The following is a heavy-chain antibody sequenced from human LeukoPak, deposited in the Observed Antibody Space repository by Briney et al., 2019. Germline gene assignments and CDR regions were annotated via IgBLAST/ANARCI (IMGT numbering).Heavy chain of an antibody. CDR3: ARVLWDSSGYYSYAFDI. V-gene: IGHV1-46*01. J-gene: IGHJ3*02. D-gene: IGHD3-22*01. Sequence: ASVKVSCKASGYTFTSYYMHWVRQAPGQGLEWMGIINPSGGSTSYAQKFQGRVTMTRNTSISTAYMELSSLRSEDTAVYYCARVLWDSSGYYSYAFDIWGQGTMVTVSS. CDR1: GYTFTSYY. CDR2: INPSGGST.